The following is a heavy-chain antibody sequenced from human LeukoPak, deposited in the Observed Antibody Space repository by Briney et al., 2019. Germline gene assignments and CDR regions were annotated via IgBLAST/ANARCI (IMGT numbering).Heavy chain of an antibody. J-gene: IGHJ3*02. V-gene: IGHV1-24*01. CDR1: GYTLTELS. Sequence: ASVKVSCKVSGYTLTELSMHWVRQAPGKGLEWMGGFDPEDGETIYAQKFQGRVTMTEDTSTDTAYMELSSLRSEDTAVYYCAVPSGIVVVPAFPAPIDIWGQGTMVTVSS. D-gene: IGHD2-2*01. CDR3: AVPSGIVVVPAFPAPIDI. CDR2: FDPEDGET.